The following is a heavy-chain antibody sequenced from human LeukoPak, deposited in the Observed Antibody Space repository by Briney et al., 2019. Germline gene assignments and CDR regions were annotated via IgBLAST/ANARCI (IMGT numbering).Heavy chain of an antibody. CDR1: GFTFRTFTNYW. V-gene: IGHV3-7*01. J-gene: IGHJ6*03. CDR2: IKEDGSEK. D-gene: IGHD3-3*01. Sequence: GGSLRLSCAASGFTFRTFTNYWMSWVRQAPGKGLEWVANIKEDGSEKYYVDSVKGRFTISRENAKSSLYLHMNGLRAEDTAVYYCARETSHPPDYDFWSGPLYYYYMDVWGKGTTVTVSS. CDR3: ARETSHPPDYDFWSGPLYYYYMDV.